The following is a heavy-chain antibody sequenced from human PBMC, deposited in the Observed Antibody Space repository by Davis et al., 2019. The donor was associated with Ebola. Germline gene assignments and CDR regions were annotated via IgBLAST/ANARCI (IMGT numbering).Heavy chain of an antibody. V-gene: IGHV4-34*01. CDR2: INHSGST. D-gene: IGHD5-12*01. CDR3: ARVVATTRYYYYYYGMDV. Sequence: SETLSLTCAVYGGSFSGYYWSWIRQPPGKGLEWIGEINHSGSTNYNPSLKSRVTISVDTSKNQFSLKLSSVTAADTAVYYCARVVATTRYYYYYYGMDVWGQGTTVTVSS. CDR1: GGSFSGYY. J-gene: IGHJ6*02.